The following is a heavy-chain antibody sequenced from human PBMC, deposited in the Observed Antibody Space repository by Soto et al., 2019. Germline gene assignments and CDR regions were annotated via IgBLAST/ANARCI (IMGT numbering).Heavy chain of an antibody. CDR1: VGTFSNYA. D-gene: IGHD4-4*01. Sequence: SVKVSCKASVGTFSNYAFNWVRQAPGQGLEWMGGIIPIFGTANYAQKFQGRVTITADTSTSTAYMELSSLRSEDTAVYFCAATPTPVTAFYWFDPWGQGTLVTVSS. J-gene: IGHJ5*02. V-gene: IGHV1-69*06. CDR3: AATPTPVTAFYWFDP. CDR2: IIPIFGTA.